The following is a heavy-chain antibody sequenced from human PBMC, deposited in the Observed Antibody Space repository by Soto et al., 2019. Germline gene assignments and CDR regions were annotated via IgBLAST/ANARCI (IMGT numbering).Heavy chain of an antibody. Sequence: QVQLVQSGAEVKKPGSSVKVSCKASGGTFSSYAISWVRQAPGQGLEWMGGIIPIFGTANYAQKFQGRVTITADKSTSTAYMELSSLRSEDTAVYYCSINRGLVVVAAVIYYYGMDVWGQGTTVTVSS. V-gene: IGHV1-69*06. CDR2: IIPIFGTA. D-gene: IGHD2-15*01. CDR1: GGTFSSYA. J-gene: IGHJ6*02. CDR3: SINRGLVVVAAVIYYYGMDV.